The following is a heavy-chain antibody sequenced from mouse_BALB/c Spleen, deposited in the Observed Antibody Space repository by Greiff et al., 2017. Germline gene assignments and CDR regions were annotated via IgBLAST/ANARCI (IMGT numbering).Heavy chain of an antibody. Sequence: EVKLEESGPSLVKPSQTLSLTCSVTGDSITSGYWNWIRKFPGNKLEYMGYISYSGSTYYNPSLKSRITITRDTSKNQYYLQLNSVTTEDTATYYCARRGGYFYAIDYWGQGTSVTVSS. D-gene: IGHD2-3*01. CDR2: ISYSGST. CDR3: ARRGGYFYAIDY. CDR1: GDSITSGY. V-gene: IGHV3-8*02. J-gene: IGHJ4*01.